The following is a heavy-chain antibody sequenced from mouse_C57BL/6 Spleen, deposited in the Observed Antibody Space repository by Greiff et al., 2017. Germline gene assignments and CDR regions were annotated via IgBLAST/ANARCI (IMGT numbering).Heavy chain of an antibody. V-gene: IGHV1-52*01. D-gene: IGHD1-1*01. CDR2: IDPSDSET. CDR1: GYTFTSYW. J-gene: IGHJ1*03. Sequence: VQLQQPGAELVRPGSSVKLSCKASGYTFTSYWMHWVKQRPIQGLEWIGNIDPSDSETHYNQKFKDKATLTVDKSSSTAYMQLSSLTSEDSAVYYCAREGAYYGSRDWYFGVWGTGTTVTVSS. CDR3: AREGAYYGSRDWYFGV.